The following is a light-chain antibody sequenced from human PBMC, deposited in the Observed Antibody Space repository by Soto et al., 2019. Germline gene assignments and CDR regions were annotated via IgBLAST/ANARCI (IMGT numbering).Light chain of an antibody. CDR1: QSVSSN. V-gene: IGKV3-20*01. CDR2: GAS. CDR3: QQYGSSHLYT. J-gene: IGKJ2*01. Sequence: EIWMTQSPATLSVSPGERATLSCGASQSVSSNLAWYQQKPGQAPRLLIYGASSRATGIPDRFSGSGSGTDFTLTISRLEPEDFAVYYCQQYGSSHLYTFGQGTQVDIK.